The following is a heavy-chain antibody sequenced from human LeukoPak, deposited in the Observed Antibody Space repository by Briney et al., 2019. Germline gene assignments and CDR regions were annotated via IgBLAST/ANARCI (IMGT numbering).Heavy chain of an antibody. D-gene: IGHD3-22*01. CDR2: MNPNSGNT. V-gene: IGHV1-8*01. J-gene: IGHJ4*02. CDR3: ARGGQVYYYDSSGYYDY. Sequence: ASAKVSCKASGYTFTSYDINWVRQATGQGLEWMGWMNPNSGNTGYAQKFQGRVTMTRNTSISTAYMELSSLRSEDTAVYYCARGGQVYYYDSSGYYDYWGQGTLVTVSS. CDR1: GYTFTSYD.